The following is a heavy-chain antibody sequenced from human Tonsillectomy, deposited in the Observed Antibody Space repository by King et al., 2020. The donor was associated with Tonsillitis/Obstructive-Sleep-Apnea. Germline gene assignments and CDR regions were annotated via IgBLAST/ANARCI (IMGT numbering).Heavy chain of an antibody. Sequence: QVQLVESGGGVVQPGRSLRLSCAASGFSFSSYDMHWVRQAPGKGLEWVAVIWYDGTNKYYADSVKGRFTISRDNSKSTLSLQMNSLRAEDTAVYYCATDWVGVDGSLMWGQGTLVSVSS. J-gene: IGHJ4*02. CDR3: ATDWVGVDGSLM. V-gene: IGHV3-33*01. CDR1: GFSFSSYD. D-gene: IGHD2-8*01. CDR2: IWYDGTNK.